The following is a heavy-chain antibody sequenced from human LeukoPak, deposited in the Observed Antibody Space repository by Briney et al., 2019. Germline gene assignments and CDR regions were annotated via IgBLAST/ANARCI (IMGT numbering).Heavy chain of an antibody. CDR1: GGSISSGSYY. V-gene: IGHV4-61*02. D-gene: IGHD6-13*01. CDR3: ARDVGYSSSWFDY. Sequence: SETLSLTCTVSGGSISSGSYYWSWIRQPAGKGLEWIGRIYTSGSTNYNPSLKSRVTISVDTSKNQFSLKLSSVTAADTAVYYCARDVGYSSSWFDYWGQGTLVTVSS. CDR2: IYTSGST. J-gene: IGHJ4*02.